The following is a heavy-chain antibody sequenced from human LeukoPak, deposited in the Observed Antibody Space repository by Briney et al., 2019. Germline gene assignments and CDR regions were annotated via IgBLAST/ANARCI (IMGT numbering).Heavy chain of an antibody. V-gene: IGHV3-7*01. D-gene: IGHD3-3*01. CDR3: AREYYDFWSGYFGY. CDR1: GFTFSSYW. J-gene: IGHJ4*02. CDR2: IKQEGSEK. Sequence: GGSLRLSCAASGFTFSSYWMSWVRQARGKGMEWVANIKQEGSEKYYVDPVTGRFTISRDNANTSLYLQMNSLRAEDTAVYYCAREYYDFWSGYFGYWGQGTLVTVSS.